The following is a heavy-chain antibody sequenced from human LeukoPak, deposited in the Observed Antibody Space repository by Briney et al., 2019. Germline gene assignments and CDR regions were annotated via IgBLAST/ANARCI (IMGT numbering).Heavy chain of an antibody. CDR2: IYYSGST. J-gene: IGHJ4*02. V-gene: IGHV4-31*03. CDR1: GGSISSGGYY. Sequence: PSQTLSLTCTVSGGSISSGGYYWSWIRQHPGRGLEWIVYIYYSGSTYYNPSLKSRVTISVDTSKNQFSLKLSSVTAADTAVYYCAGVVDYVWGSYRYYFDYWGQGTLVTVSS. CDR3: AGVVDYVWGSYRYYFDY. D-gene: IGHD3-16*02.